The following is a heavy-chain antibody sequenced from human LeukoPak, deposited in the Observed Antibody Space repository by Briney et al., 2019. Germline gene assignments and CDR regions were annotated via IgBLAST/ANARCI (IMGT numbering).Heavy chain of an antibody. CDR3: ARETPTENYDSSGFDY. D-gene: IGHD3-22*01. V-gene: IGHV3-7*05. CDR2: IKEDGSDK. Sequence: PGGSLRLSCAASGFTFGSYWMSWVRPALGKRLEWVATIKEDGSDKYYVDSVRGRFTISRDNVKNSVYLQMNSLRAEDTAVYYCARETPTENYDSSGFDYWGQGTLVSVSS. J-gene: IGHJ4*02. CDR1: GFTFGSYW.